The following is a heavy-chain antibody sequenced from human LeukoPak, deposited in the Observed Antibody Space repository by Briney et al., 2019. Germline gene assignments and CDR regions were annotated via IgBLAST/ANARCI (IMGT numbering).Heavy chain of an antibody. CDR2: INHSGST. CDR3: ARSLFRRITMVRGVRTHSNWFDP. Sequence: SETLSLTCAVYGGSFSGYYWSWIRQPPGKGLEWIGEINHSGSTNYNPSLKSRVTISVDTSKNQFSLKLSSVAAADTAVYYCARSLFRRITMVRGVRTHSNWFDPWGQGTLVTVSS. CDR1: GGSFSGYY. J-gene: IGHJ5*02. D-gene: IGHD3-10*01. V-gene: IGHV4-34*01.